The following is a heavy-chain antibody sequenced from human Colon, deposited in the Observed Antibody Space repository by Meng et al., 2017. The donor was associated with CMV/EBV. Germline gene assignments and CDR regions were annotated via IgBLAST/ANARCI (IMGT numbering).Heavy chain of an antibody. J-gene: IGHJ4*02. Sequence: GESLKISCAASGFTLSDYGMHWVRQAPGKGLEWVAVMRFHGSNEYYADSVKGRFSVSRDNSKSTLYLQMNSLKPEDTAVYFCAKDLKAYSSGWSSDYWGQGTLVTVSS. D-gene: IGHD6-19*01. V-gene: IGHV3-30*02. CDR3: AKDLKAYSSGWSSDY. CDR2: MRFHGSNE. CDR1: GFTLSDYG.